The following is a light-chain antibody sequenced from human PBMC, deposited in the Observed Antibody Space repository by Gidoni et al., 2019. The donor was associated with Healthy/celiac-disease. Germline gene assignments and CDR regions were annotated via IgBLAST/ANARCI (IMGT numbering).Light chain of an antibody. CDR1: QSVSSY. J-gene: IGKJ5*01. CDR3: QQRSNWPPVT. Sequence: DIVLTQSPATLSLSPGERATLSCRASQSVSSYLAWYQQTPGQAPRLPIYDASNRATGIPARFSGSGSGTDFTLTISSLEPEDFAVYYCQQRSNWPPVTFGQGTRLEIK. V-gene: IGKV3-11*01. CDR2: DAS.